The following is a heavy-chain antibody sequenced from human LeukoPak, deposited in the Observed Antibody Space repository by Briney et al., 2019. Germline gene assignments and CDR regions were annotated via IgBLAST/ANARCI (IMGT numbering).Heavy chain of an antibody. CDR1: GFTFSSYA. CDR2: ISASGGST. D-gene: IGHD5-18*01. V-gene: IGHV3-23*01. J-gene: IGHJ4*02. Sequence: SGGSLRLSCAASGFTFSSYAMSWIRQAPGKGLEWVSAISASGGSTNYADSVKGRFTISRDNSKNTLYLQMNSLRAEDTAVYYCAKVDSGCSYGSVDYWGQGTLVTVSS. CDR3: AKVDSGCSYGSVDY.